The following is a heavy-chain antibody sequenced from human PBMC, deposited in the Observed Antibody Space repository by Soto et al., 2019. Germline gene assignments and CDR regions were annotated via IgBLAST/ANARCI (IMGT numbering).Heavy chain of an antibody. D-gene: IGHD5-12*01. CDR3: AKDRSGYDSGFDY. CDR1: GFTFDDYA. J-gene: IGHJ4*02. CDR2: ISWNSGSI. Sequence: GGSLRLSCAASGFTFDDYAMHWVRQAPGKGLEWVSGISWNSGSIGYADSVKGRFTISRDNAKNSLYLQMNSLRAEDTALYYCAKDRSGYDSGFDYWGQGTLVTVSS. V-gene: IGHV3-9*01.